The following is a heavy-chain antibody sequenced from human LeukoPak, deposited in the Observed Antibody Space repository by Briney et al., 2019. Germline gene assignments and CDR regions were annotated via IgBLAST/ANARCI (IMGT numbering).Heavy chain of an antibody. CDR3: ARFDYGGNLGFDY. V-gene: IGHV3-33*01. CDR2: IWYDGSNK. D-gene: IGHD4-23*01. J-gene: IGHJ4*02. CDR1: GFTFSSYG. Sequence: PGGSLRLSCAASGFTFSSYGMHWVRQAPGKGLEWVAVIWYDGSNKYYADSVKGRFTISRDISKNTLYLQMNSLRAEDTAVYYCARFDYGGNLGFDYWGQGTLVTVSS.